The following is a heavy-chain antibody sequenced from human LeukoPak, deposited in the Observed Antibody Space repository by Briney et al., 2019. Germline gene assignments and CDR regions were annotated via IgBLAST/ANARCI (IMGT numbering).Heavy chain of an antibody. V-gene: IGHV4-30-4*08. CDR1: GGSISSGDYY. CDR2: IYYSGST. Sequence: SETLSLTCTVSGGSISSGDYYWSWIRQPSGKGLEWIGYIYYSGSTYYNPSLKSRVTISVDTSKNQFSLKLSSVTAADTAVYYCARDHVGYYYDSSGYKDAFDIWGQGTMVTVSS. CDR3: ARDHVGYYYDSSGYKDAFDI. D-gene: IGHD3-22*01. J-gene: IGHJ3*02.